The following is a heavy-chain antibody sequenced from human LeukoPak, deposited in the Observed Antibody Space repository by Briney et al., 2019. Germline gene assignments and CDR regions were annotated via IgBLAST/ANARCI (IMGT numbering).Heavy chain of an antibody. CDR1: GYTFTSYG. J-gene: IGHJ3*02. V-gene: IGHV1-18*01. Sequence: GASVKVSCKASGYTFTSYGISWVRQAPGQGLEWMGWISVYNGNTNYAQKLQGRVTMTRDTSISTAYMELSRLRSDDTAVYYCARADSNAFDIWGQGTMVTVSS. CDR3: ARADSNAFDI. CDR2: ISVYNGNT. D-gene: IGHD3-22*01.